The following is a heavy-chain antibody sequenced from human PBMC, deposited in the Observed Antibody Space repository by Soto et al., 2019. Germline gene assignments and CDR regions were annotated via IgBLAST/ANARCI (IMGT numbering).Heavy chain of an antibody. CDR3: AAHIYCDWCFGY. V-gene: IGHV3-53*05. Sequence: QATGKGLQWVSLLYSGGSTYYADSVTGRFTISRDSSKDTLYIQMDKLRVEDTAVYYCAAHIYCDWCFGYW. J-gene: IGHJ4*01. CDR2: LYSGGST. D-gene: IGHD3-9*01.